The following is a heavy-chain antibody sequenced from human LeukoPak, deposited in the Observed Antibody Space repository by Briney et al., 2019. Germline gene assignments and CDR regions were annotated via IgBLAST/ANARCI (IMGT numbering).Heavy chain of an antibody. Sequence: GGSLRLSCVVSGFTFSSYHMNWVRQAPGKGLEWVSSISSSSSYIYYADSVKGRFTISRDNAKNSLYLQMNSLRAEDTAVYYCARASLITMIVGFDYWGQGTLVTVSS. V-gene: IGHV3-21*01. J-gene: IGHJ4*02. CDR1: GFTFSSYH. CDR3: ARASLITMIVGFDY. D-gene: IGHD3-22*01. CDR2: ISSSSSYI.